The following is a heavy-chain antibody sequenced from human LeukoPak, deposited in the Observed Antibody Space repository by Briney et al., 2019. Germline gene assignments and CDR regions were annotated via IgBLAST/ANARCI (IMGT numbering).Heavy chain of an antibody. CDR1: GYTFTGYY. V-gene: IGHV1-8*02. CDR3: ARGYKPAYSTGWSIFDY. CDR2: MNPNSGNT. J-gene: IGHJ4*02. Sequence: ASVKVSCKASGYTFTGYYMHWVRQAPGQGLEWMGWMNPNSGNTAYAQKFQGRVTMTRNTSVDTAYMELSSLKCDDTAVYYCARGYKPAYSTGWSIFDYWGQGTLVAVSS. D-gene: IGHD6-19*01.